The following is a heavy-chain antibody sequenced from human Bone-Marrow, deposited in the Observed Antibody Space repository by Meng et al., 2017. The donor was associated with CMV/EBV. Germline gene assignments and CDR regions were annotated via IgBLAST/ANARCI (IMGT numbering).Heavy chain of an antibody. CDR2: IYPGDSDT. Sequence: YSFTSYWIGWVRQMPGKGLEWMGIIYPGDSDTRYSPSFQGKVTISADKSISTAYLQWSSLKASDTAMYYCARRAYDFWSGYENWFDPWGQGTLVTVSS. CDR1: YSFTSYW. J-gene: IGHJ5*02. D-gene: IGHD3-3*01. CDR3: ARRAYDFWSGYENWFDP. V-gene: IGHV5-51*01.